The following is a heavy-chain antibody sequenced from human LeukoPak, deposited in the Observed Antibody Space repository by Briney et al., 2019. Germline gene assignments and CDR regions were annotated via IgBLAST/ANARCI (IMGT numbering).Heavy chain of an antibody. V-gene: IGHV4-61*01. Sequence: SETLSLTCTVSGGSVSSGSYYWSWIRQPPGKGLEWIGYIYYSGSTNYNPSLKSRVTISVDTSKNQFSLKLSSVTAADTAVYYCARAGVTMTPFDYWGQGTLVTVSS. CDR3: ARAGVTMTPFDY. D-gene: IGHD3-22*01. J-gene: IGHJ4*02. CDR2: IYYSGST. CDR1: GGSVSSGSYY.